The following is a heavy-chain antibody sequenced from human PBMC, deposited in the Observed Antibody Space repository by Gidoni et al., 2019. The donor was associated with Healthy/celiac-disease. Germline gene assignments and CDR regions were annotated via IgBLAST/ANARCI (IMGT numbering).Heavy chain of an antibody. CDR2: ISGNSGSI. J-gene: IGHJ3*02. D-gene: IGHD6-19*01. CDR3: AKDTGQWLVLDAFDI. Sequence: VQLVESGGGLVQPGRSLRISCSASGSTFDHYAMHWVRQAPGKGLEWVSGISGNSGSIGYADSVKGRFTISRDNAKNSLYLQMNSLRAEDTALYYCAKDTGQWLVLDAFDIWGQGTMVTVSS. V-gene: IGHV3-9*01. CDR1: GSTFDHYA.